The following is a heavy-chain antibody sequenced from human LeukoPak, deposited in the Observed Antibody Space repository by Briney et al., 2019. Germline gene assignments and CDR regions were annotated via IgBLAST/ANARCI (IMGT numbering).Heavy chain of an antibody. J-gene: IGHJ4*02. D-gene: IGHD6-13*01. Sequence: SETLSLTCTVSGGSISSSSYYWGWIRQPPGKGLEWIGSIYYSGSTYYNPSPKSRVTISVDTSKNQFSLKLSSVTAADTAVYYCARVYSSWYPYFDYWGQGTLVTVSS. CDR3: ARVYSSWYPYFDY. CDR2: IYYSGST. V-gene: IGHV4-39*07. CDR1: GGSISSSSYY.